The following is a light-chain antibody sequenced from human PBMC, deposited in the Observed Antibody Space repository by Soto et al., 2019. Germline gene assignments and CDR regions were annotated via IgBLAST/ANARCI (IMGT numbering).Light chain of an antibody. Sequence: QSALTKPASVSGSPGQSITLSCTGTASDIGGYNFVSWYQQSAGKAPKLIIYDVSHRPAGVSDRFSAAKSGNTAALTISALRTEDEADYYCSSYTPSATLVFGSGTKLTVL. J-gene: IGLJ1*01. V-gene: IGLV2-14*03. CDR1: ASDIGGYNF. CDR3: SSYTPSATLV. CDR2: DVS.